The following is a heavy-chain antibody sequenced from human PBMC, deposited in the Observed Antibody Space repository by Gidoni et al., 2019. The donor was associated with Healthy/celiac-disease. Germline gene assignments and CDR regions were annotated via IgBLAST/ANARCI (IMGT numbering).Heavy chain of an antibody. D-gene: IGHD4-17*01. CDR3: AKDRGRLVTTTLTFDY. CDR1: GFTFSSYG. Sequence: QVQLVESGGGVVQPGRSLRLSCAASGFTFSSYGMHWVRQAPGKGLEWVAVISYDGSNKYYADSVKGRFTISRDNSKNTLYLQMNSLRAEDTAVYYCAKDRGRLVTTTLTFDYWGQGTLVTVSS. V-gene: IGHV3-30*18. J-gene: IGHJ4*02. CDR2: ISYDGSNK.